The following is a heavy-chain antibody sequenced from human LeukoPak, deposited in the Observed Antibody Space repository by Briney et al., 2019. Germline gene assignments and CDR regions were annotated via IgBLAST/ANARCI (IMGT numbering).Heavy chain of an antibody. CDR2: IRSKVHGGTT. Sequence: PGGSLRLSCAASGFTFSSYSMNWVRQAPGKGLEWVGFIRSKVHGGTTEYAAPVKGRFTISRDDSNSIAYLHMNSLKTEDTGVYYCIRDLGWDLSEQASDSWGQGTLVTVSS. D-gene: IGHD1-26*01. J-gene: IGHJ4*02. V-gene: IGHV3-49*04. CDR1: GFTFSSYS. CDR3: IRDLGWDLSEQASDS.